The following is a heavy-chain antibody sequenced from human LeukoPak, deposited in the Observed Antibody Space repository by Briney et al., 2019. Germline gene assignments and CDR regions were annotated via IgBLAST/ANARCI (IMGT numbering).Heavy chain of an antibody. CDR2: IDPGDSDT. D-gene: IGHD5-12*01. J-gene: IGHJ4*02. CDR3: ARVRYSGYDQADY. CDR1: GYSFTSYW. Sequence: GESLQISCKGSGYSFTSYWIGWVRQMSGKGLEWMGIIDPGDSDTRYSPSLQGQVTISADKSISTAYLQWSSLKASDTGIYYCARVRYSGYDQADYWGQGTLVTVSS. V-gene: IGHV5-51*01.